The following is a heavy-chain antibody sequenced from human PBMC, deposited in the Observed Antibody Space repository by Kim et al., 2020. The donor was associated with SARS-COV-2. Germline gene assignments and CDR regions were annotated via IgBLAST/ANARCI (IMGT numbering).Heavy chain of an antibody. CDR3: ARGPRYFDWLFTNDY. V-gene: IGHV3-30*04. CDR1: GFTFSSYA. CDR2: ISYDGSNK. Sequence: GGSLRLSCAASGFTFSSYAMHWVRQAPGKGLEWVAVISYDGSNKYYADSVKGRFTISRDNSKNTLYLQMNSLRAEDTAVYYCARGPRYFDWLFTNDYWGQGTLVTVSS. J-gene: IGHJ4*02. D-gene: IGHD3-9*01.